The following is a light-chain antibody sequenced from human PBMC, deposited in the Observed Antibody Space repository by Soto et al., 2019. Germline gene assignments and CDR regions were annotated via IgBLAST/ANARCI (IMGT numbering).Light chain of an antibody. CDR1: QSVSSY. CDR3: QQRRKWPIT. CDR2: DAS. J-gene: IGKJ3*01. V-gene: IGKV3-11*01. Sequence: EIVLTQSPATLSLSPGERATLSCRASQSVSSYLAWYQQKPGQAPRLLIYDASNRATAIPARFSGSGSGTDFTLTISSLEPEDFAVYYFQQRRKWPITFGPGTKVEIK.